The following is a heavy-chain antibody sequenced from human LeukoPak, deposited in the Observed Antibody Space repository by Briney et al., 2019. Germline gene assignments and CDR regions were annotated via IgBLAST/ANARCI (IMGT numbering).Heavy chain of an antibody. CDR3: AITSYSSSWHEPLDY. J-gene: IGHJ4*02. Sequence: ASVKVSCKASGYTFTCYYMHWVRQAPGQGLEWMGIINPSGGSTSYAQKFQGRVTMTRNTSISTAYMELSSLRSEDTAVYYCAITSYSSSWHEPLDYWGQGTLVTVSS. CDR1: GYTFTCYY. V-gene: IGHV1-46*01. CDR2: INPSGGST. D-gene: IGHD6-13*01.